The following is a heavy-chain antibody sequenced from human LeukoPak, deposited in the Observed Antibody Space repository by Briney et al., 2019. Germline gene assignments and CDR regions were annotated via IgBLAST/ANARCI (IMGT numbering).Heavy chain of an antibody. CDR2: NFGSGGSA. V-gene: IGHV3-23*01. D-gene: IGHD6-19*01. J-gene: IGHJ4*02. Sequence: GGSLRLSCEASGFTYGSYAMYWVPQAPGKGLEWVTGNFGSGGSAHYADSAKGRFTISRENSKNTVYLQINSLRAEDTAVYYCGKTTTGYSSGQKPAWPVDYWGQGTLVTVSS. CDR1: GFTYGSYA. CDR3: GKTTTGYSSGQKPAWPVDY.